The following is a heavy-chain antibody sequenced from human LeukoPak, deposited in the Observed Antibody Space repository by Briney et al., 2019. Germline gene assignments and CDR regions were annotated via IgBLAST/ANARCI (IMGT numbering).Heavy chain of an antibody. J-gene: IGHJ5*02. CDR1: GYSISSGYY. D-gene: IGHD2-2*01. CDR3: ARVIVVVPAATDWFDP. Sequence: PSETLSLTCAVSGYSISSGYYWGWIRPPPGKGLEWIGRIYHSGSTYYNPSLKSRVTISVDTSKNQFSLKLSSVTAADTAVYYCARVIVVVPAATDWFDPWGQGTLVTVSS. CDR2: IYHSGST. V-gene: IGHV4-38-2*01.